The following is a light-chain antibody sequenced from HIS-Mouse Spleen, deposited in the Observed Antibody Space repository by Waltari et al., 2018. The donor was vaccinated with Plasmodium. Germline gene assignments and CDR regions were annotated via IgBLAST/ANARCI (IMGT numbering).Light chain of an antibody. J-gene: IGLJ3*02. Sequence: SYELTQPPSVSVSPGQTARITCSGDALPKKSASWYQQKSGQAPVLVIYEDSKRPSGIPERFSGSSSGTMATLTISGAQVEDVADYYCYSTDSSGNHRVFGGGTKLTVL. V-gene: IGLV3-10*01. CDR1: ALPKKS. CDR3: YSTDSSGNHRV. CDR2: EDS.